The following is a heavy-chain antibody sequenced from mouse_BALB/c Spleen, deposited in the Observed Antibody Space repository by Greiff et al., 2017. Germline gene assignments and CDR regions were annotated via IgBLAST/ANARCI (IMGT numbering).Heavy chain of an antibody. V-gene: IGHV14-3*02. J-gene: IGHJ4*01. CDR1: GFNIKDTY. CDR2: IDPANGNT. D-gene: IGHD2-3*01. Sequence: LVESGAELVKPGASVKLSCTASGFNIKDTYMHWVKQRPEQGLEWIGRIDPANGNTKYDPKFQGKATITADTSSNTAYLQLSSLTSEDTAVYYCAGSGLLGAMDYWGQGTSVTVSS. CDR3: AGSGLLGAMDY.